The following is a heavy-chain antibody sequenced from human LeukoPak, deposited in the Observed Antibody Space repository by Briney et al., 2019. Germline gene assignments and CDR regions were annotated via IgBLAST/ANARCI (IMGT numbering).Heavy chain of an antibody. V-gene: IGHV1-2*02. CDR3: SVSISPMFDY. J-gene: IGHJ4*02. CDR1: GYIFTSYY. Sequence: GASVKVSCKASGYIFTSYYMHWVRQAPGQGLEWMGWINPNTGSTNAQKFQGRIAMMRATSITTFYMELNSLRSDDTAVYARSVSISPMFDYWGRGTLIPVSS. CDR2: INPNTGST. D-gene: IGHD2-21*01.